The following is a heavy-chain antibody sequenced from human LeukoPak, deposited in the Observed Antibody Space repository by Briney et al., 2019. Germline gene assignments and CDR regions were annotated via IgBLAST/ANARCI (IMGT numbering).Heavy chain of an antibody. Sequence: ASVKVSCKASGYTFTSYDFNWVRQATGQRPEWMGWMSPNSGDTGYAQKFQDRVTMTRNTSISTAYMELSSLRSDDTAVYYCARGMGEMATIWTEQYGMDVWGQGTTVTVSS. V-gene: IGHV1-8*01. D-gene: IGHD5-24*01. J-gene: IGHJ6*02. CDR3: ARGMGEMATIWTEQYGMDV. CDR2: MSPNSGDT. CDR1: GYTFTSYD.